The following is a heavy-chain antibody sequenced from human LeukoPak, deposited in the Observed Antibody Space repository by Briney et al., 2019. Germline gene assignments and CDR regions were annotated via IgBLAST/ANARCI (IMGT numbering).Heavy chain of an antibody. CDR2: IYYDGST. Sequence: KPSQTLSLTCTVSGGSISRSSFYWGWIRQPPGKGLEWIGNIYYDGSTYYNPSLKSRVTISVDTSKSQFSLKLSSVTAADTALYYCARDRGKWPHGAFDIWGQGTMVTVYS. CDR1: GGSISRSSFY. V-gene: IGHV4-39*07. D-gene: IGHD5-12*01. J-gene: IGHJ3*02. CDR3: ARDRGKWPHGAFDI.